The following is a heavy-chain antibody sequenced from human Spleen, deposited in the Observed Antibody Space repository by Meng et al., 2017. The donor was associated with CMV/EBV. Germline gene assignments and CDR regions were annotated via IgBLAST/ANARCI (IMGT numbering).Heavy chain of an antibody. V-gene: IGHV4-4*02. D-gene: IGHD6-19*01. CDR1: GGSISGPNW. CDR3: ARILPLAGYFDS. CDR2: IYHSGTT. J-gene: IGHJ4*02. Sequence: CGVSGGSISGPNWWTWVRQPPKKGLEWIGEIYHSGTTRYNPSLNSRVILSVDKSKNQISLKLTSLTAADTAVYYCARILPLAGYFDSWGQGTLVTVSS.